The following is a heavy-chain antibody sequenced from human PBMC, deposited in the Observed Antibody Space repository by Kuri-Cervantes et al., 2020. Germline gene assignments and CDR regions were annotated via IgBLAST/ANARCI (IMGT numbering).Heavy chain of an antibody. V-gene: IGHV1-46*01. J-gene: IGHJ4*02. CDR2: INPSGGST. CDR1: GYTFTSYY. Sequence: ASVKVSCKASGYTFTSYYMHWVRQAPGQGLEWMGIINPSGGSTSYAQKFQGRVTMTRDTSTSTVYMELSSLRSEDTALYHCARDRFRYFDYWGQGTLVTVSS. CDR3: ARDRFRYFDY.